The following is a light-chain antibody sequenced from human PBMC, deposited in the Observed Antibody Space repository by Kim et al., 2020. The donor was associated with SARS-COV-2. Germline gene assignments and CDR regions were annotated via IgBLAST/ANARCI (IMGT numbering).Light chain of an antibody. CDR1: QSPIHTSNDKNF. V-gene: IGKV4-1*01. CDR3: QQYYIPPFT. Sequence: RATITCTSRQSPIHTSNDKNFLAWYQQKPGQPPKLLIYWASIRESGVPDRFSGSGSGTNFSLTISRLQAEDVAMYYCQQYYIPPFTFGQGTTVEI. CDR2: WAS. J-gene: IGKJ2*01.